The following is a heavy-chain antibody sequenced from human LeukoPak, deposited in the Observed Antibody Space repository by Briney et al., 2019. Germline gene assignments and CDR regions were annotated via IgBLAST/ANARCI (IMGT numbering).Heavy chain of an antibody. D-gene: IGHD6-19*01. J-gene: IGHJ3*02. CDR3: ARCRYTSGWLDAFDI. CDR2: ISSSGDTI. CDR1: GFTFSSYE. V-gene: IGHV3-48*03. Sequence: PGGSLRLSCAASGFTFSSYEMNWVRQAPGKGLEWVSYISSSGDTIYSADTVKGLFSTSGDNAKNLVYLQMIGLRAEDTALYYCARCRYTSGWLDAFDIWGQGTMVTVSS.